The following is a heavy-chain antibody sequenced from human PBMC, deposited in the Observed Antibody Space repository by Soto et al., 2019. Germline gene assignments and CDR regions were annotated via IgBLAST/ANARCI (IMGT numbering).Heavy chain of an antibody. V-gene: IGHV3-7*05. CDR3: ARDSAPSYSSRWYDAFDI. CDR1: GFTFSSYW. CDR2: IKQDESKR. J-gene: IGHJ3*02. D-gene: IGHD6-13*01. Sequence: EVQLVESGGGLVQPGGSLRLSCAASGFTFSSYWMTWVRQAPGKGLEWVANIKQDESKRYYVDSVEGRFTISRDNAKNSLLLQMNSLRAEDTAVYYCARDSAPSYSSRWYDAFDIWGQGTMVTVSS.